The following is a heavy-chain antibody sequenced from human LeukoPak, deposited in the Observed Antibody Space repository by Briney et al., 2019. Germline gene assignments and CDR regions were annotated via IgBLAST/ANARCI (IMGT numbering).Heavy chain of an antibody. CDR3: ARSGWYGAD. V-gene: IGHV4-34*01. CDR2: INHSGST. J-gene: IGHJ4*02. Sequence: SETLSLTCTVSGGSISSYYWSRLRQPPGKGLEWIGEINHSGSTNYNPSLKSRVTISVDTSKKQFSLKLSSVTAGDTAVYYCARSGWYGADWGQGTLVTVSS. D-gene: IGHD6-19*01. CDR1: GGSISSYY.